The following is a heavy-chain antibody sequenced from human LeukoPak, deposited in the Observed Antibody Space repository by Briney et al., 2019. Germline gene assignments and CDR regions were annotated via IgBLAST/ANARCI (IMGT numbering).Heavy chain of an antibody. CDR1: GYTFTGYY. CDR2: INPNSGGT. J-gene: IGHJ4*02. V-gene: IGHV1-2*06. Sequence: ASVKVSCKASGYTFTGYYMHWVRQAPGQGLEWIGRINPNSGGTNYAQKFQGRVTMTRDTSISTAYMELSRLRSDDTAVYYCARIIRLAADDDYWGQGTLVTVSS. CDR3: ARIIRLAADDDY. D-gene: IGHD6-13*01.